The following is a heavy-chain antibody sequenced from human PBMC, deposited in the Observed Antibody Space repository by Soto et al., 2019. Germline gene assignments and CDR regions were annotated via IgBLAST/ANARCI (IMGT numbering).Heavy chain of an antibody. CDR3: ARGYLGYCSGGSCWSDRFDP. V-gene: IGHV1-3*01. CDR2: INAGNGNT. CDR1: GYTFTSYA. Sequence: ASVKVSCKASGYTFTSYAMHWVRQAPGQRLEWMGWINAGNGNTKYSQKFQGRVTITRDTSASTAYMELSSLRSEDTAVYYCARGYLGYCSGGSCWSDRFDPWGQGTLVTVSS. J-gene: IGHJ5*02. D-gene: IGHD2-15*01.